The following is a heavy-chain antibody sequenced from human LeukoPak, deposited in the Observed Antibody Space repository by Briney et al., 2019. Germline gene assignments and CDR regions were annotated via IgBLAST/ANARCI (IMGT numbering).Heavy chain of an antibody. CDR3: AREALAASRGAFDI. V-gene: IGHV4-59*11. Sequence: MSSETLSLTCTVSGASISSHFWTWIRQPPGKGLQWIGYVYHSGNTNYNPSLRSRASMSIDKSKSQFSLKLTSVTAADTAVYYCAREALAASRGAFDIWGQGAMVTVSS. CDR2: VYHSGNT. CDR1: GASISSHF. J-gene: IGHJ3*02. D-gene: IGHD6-6*01.